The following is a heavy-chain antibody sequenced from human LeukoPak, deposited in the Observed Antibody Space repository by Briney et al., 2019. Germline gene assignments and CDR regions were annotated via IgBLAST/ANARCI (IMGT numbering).Heavy chain of an antibody. CDR2: INSDGSST. D-gene: IGHD2-15*01. CDR3: ATSTYCSGGSCYSRTFQY. V-gene: IGHV3-74*01. Sequence: PGGSLRLSCAASGFTFSSYWMHWVRQAPGKGLVWVSRINSDGSSTNYADSVKGRFTISRDNAKNTLYLQTNSLRAEDTAVYYCATSTYCSGGSCYSRTFQYWGQGTLVTVSS. CDR1: GFTFSSYW. J-gene: IGHJ4*02.